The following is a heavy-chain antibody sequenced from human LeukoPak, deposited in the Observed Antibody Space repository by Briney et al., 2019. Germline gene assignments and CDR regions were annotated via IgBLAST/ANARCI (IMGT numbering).Heavy chain of an antibody. D-gene: IGHD1-1*01. V-gene: IGHV4-34*01. CDR2: INHSGST. CDR3: ARAIYKSTGTYGY. J-gene: IGHJ4*02. Sequence: ASETLSLTCAVYGGSFSGYYWSWIRQPPGKGLEWIGEINHSGSTNYNPSLKSRVIISVDTSKNQFSLKLRSVTAADTAVYYCARAIYKSTGTYGYWGQGTLVTVSS. CDR1: GGSFSGYY.